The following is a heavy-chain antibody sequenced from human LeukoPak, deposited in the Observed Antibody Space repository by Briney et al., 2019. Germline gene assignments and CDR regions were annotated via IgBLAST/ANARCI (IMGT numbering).Heavy chain of an antibody. V-gene: IGHV3-30*18. CDR1: GFTFSSYG. CDR3: AKDHDSSGLDY. CDR2: ISYDGSNK. D-gene: IGHD6-19*01. J-gene: IGHJ4*02. Sequence: GGSLRLSCAAFGFTFSSYGMHWVRQAPGKGLEWVAVISYDGSNKYYADSVKGRFTISRDNSKNTLYLQMNSLRAEDTAVYYCAKDHDSSGLDYWGQGTLVTVSS.